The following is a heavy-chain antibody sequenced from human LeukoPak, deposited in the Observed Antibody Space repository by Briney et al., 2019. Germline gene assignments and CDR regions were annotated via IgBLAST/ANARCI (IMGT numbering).Heavy chain of an antibody. CDR2: INPNSGGT. CDR1: GYTFTGYY. D-gene: IGHD2-2*01. J-gene: IGHJ6*02. V-gene: IGHV1-2*02. CDR3: ASFQCSRTSCRSLGRFYYGMDV. Sequence: ASVKVSCKASGYTFTGYYMHWVRQVPGQGLEWMGWINPNSGGTNYAQKFQGRVTMTRDTSISTAYMELSRLRSDDTAVYYCASFQCSRTSCRSLGRFYYGMDVWGQGTTVTVSS.